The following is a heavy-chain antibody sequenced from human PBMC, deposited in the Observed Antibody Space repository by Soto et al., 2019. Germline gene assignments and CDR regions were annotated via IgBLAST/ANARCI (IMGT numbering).Heavy chain of an antibody. D-gene: IGHD3-10*01. Sequence: GESLKISCKGSGYNFIRYWIGWVRQMPGKGLEWLGIIYPGDSDTRYSPSFQGQVTISADKSISTAYLQWSSLKASDTAMYYCAGGGVRGVVTRTRDYYGMDVWGQGTTVTVSS. CDR1: GYNFIRYW. J-gene: IGHJ6*02. CDR2: IYPGDSDT. V-gene: IGHV5-51*01. CDR3: AGGGVRGVVTRTRDYYGMDV.